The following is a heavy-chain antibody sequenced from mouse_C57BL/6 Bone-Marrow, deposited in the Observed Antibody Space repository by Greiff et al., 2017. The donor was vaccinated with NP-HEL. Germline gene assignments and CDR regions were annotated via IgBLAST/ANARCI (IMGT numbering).Heavy chain of an antibody. CDR1: GFTFSDYG. J-gene: IGHJ2*01. CDR2: ISSGSSTI. Sequence: EVQVVESGGGLVKPGGSLKLSCAASGFTFSDYGMHWVRQAPEKGLEWVAYISSGSSTIYYADTVKGRFTISRDNAKNTLFLQMTSLRSEDTAMYYCARPITTVVGPGYWGQGTTLTVSS. CDR3: ARPITTVVGPGY. D-gene: IGHD1-1*01. V-gene: IGHV5-17*01.